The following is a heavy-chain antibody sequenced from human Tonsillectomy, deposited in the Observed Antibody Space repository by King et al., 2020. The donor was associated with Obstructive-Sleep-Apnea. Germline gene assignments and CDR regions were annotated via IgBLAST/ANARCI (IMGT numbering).Heavy chain of an antibody. CDR2: VDYSGST. Sequence: QLQESGPGLVKPSETLSLTCTVSGGSIFSSYYWTWMRQPPGKGLEWVGYVDYSGSTNYNPSLKSRVTISLDTSRNQYSLKLRFVTAADTAVYYCARAQIDQLQPPAAHFDYWGQGTLVTVSS. J-gene: IGHJ4*02. CDR1: GGSIFSSYY. CDR3: ARAQIDQLQPPAAHFDY. V-gene: IGHV4-59*01. D-gene: IGHD4-23*01.